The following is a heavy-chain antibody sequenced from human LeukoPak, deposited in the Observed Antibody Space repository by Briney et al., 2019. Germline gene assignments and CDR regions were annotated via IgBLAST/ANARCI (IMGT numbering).Heavy chain of an antibody. Sequence: PSETLSLTCAVSGGSISSYYWSWIRQPAGKGLEWIGRIYTSGTSNYNPSLKSRVTMSVDTSKNQFSLHLNSVTAADTAVYYCARTSPRAATFDYWGQGTLVTVSS. CDR3: ARTSPRAATFDY. CDR1: GGSISSYY. J-gene: IGHJ4*02. V-gene: IGHV4-4*07. CDR2: IYTSGTS. D-gene: IGHD2-15*01.